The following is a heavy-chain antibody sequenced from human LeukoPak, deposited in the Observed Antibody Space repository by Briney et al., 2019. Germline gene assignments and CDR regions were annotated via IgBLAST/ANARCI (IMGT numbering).Heavy chain of an antibody. CDR1: GGSIRSYH. Sequence: PSETLSLTCTVSGGSIRSYHCSWIRQTPGKGLEWIGYMYNTGSTHYNPSLKSRVSISVDTSKNQFSLKLSSVTAADTALYYCASGVPFGYRFDYWGQGTLVTVSS. CDR3: ASGVPFGYRFDY. V-gene: IGHV4-59*01. J-gene: IGHJ4*02. CDR2: MYNTGST. D-gene: IGHD5-18*01.